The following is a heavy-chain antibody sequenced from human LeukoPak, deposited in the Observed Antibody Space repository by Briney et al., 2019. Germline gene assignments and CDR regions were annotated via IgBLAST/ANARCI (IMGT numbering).Heavy chain of an antibody. CDR2: IYYSGST. D-gene: IGHD3-10*01. CDR3: ARESTRYYGSGSFDY. J-gene: IGHJ4*02. Sequence: PSETLSLTCTVSGGSISSSSYYWGWIRQPPGKGLEWIGSIYYSGSTYYNPSPKSRVTISVDTSKNQFSLKLSSVTAADTAVYYCARESTRYYGSGSFDYWGQGTLVIVSS. V-gene: IGHV4-39*07. CDR1: GGSISSSSYY.